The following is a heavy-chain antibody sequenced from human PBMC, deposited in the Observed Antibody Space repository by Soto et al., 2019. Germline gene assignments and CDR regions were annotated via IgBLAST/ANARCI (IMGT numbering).Heavy chain of an antibody. V-gene: IGHV3-33*01. CDR1: GFTFSSYG. CDR3: AGGLRWFDP. CDR2: IWYDGSNK. J-gene: IGHJ5*02. D-gene: IGHD5-12*01. Sequence: PGGSLRLSCAASGFTFSSYGMHWVRQAPGKGLEWVAVIWYDGSNKYYADSVKGRFTISRDNSKNTLYLQMNSLRAEDTAVYYCAGGLRWFDPWGQGTLVTVSS.